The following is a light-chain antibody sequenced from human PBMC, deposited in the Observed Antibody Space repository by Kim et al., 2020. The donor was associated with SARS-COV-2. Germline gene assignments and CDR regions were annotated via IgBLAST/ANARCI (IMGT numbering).Light chain of an antibody. CDR3: QQYGSAPDT. CDR2: VAS. CDR1: QSVTSDY. J-gene: IGKJ2*01. V-gene: IGKV3-20*01. Sequence: EIVLTQSPGTLSLSPGEGATLSCRASQSVTSDYLAWFQQRRGHPPRLLIYVASTRATGIPDKFVGSGSGADFTLTISRLEPEDFAVYYGQQYGSAPDTFGRGTKLEI.